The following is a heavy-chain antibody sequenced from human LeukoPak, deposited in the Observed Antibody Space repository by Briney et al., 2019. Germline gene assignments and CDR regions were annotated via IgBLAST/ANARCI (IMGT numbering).Heavy chain of an antibody. V-gene: IGHV4-34*01. Sequence: GSLRLSCAASGVTFSSYAMSWVRQAPGKGLEWIGEINHSGSTNYNPSLKSRVTISVDTSKNQFSLKLSSVTAADTAVYYCARRGSGSYYNDLMDYWGQGTLVTVSS. CDR1: GVTFSSYA. CDR3: ARRGSGSYYNDLMDY. CDR2: INHSGST. D-gene: IGHD3-10*01. J-gene: IGHJ4*02.